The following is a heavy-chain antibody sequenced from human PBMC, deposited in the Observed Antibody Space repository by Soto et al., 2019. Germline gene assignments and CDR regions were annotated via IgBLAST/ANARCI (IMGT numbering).Heavy chain of an antibody. CDR2: INPSGGST. CDR1: GYTFASYY. V-gene: IGHV1-46*01. CDR3: AREGPSAPPGLNSGGSSWYGLDY. D-gene: IGHD6-13*01. J-gene: IGHJ4*02. Sequence: GASVKVSCKASGYTFASYYMHWVRQAPGQGLEWMGIINPSGGSTSYAQKFQGRVTMTRDTPTSTVYMELSSLRSEDTAVYYCAREGPSAPPGLNSGGSSWYGLDYWGQGTLVTVSS.